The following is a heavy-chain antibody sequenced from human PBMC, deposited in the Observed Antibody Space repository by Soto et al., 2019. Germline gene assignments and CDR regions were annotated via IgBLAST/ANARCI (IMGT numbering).Heavy chain of an antibody. D-gene: IGHD6-19*01. V-gene: IGHV3-23*01. Sequence: GGSLRLSCAASGFTFSSYAMSWVRQAPGKGLEWVSAISGSGGSTYYADSVKGRFTISRDNSKNTLYLQMNSLRAEDTAVYYCAKDRRNPPVYVRIAVAGLNAFDIWGQGTMVTVSS. CDR2: ISGSGGST. CDR1: GFTFSSYA. J-gene: IGHJ3*02. CDR3: AKDRRNPPVYVRIAVAGLNAFDI.